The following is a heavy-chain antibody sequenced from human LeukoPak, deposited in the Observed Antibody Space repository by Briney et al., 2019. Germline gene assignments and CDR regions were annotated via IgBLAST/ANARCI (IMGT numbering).Heavy chain of an antibody. D-gene: IGHD3-22*01. Sequence: GGSLRLSCAASGFTFSNAWMTWFRQAPGKGLEWVGRIKTKTDGGTTDYAAPVKGRFTISRDDSKNTLYLQMNSLKTEDTAVYYCTTKTYYYDSSGSQGGYWGQGTLVAVSS. CDR2: IKTKTDGGTT. V-gene: IGHV3-15*01. CDR1: GFTFSNAW. J-gene: IGHJ4*02. CDR3: TTKTYYYDSSGSQGGY.